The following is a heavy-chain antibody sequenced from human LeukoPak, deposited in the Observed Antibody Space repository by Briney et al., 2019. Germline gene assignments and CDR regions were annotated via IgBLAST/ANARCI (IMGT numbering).Heavy chain of an antibody. CDR1: GFTFSNYW. J-gene: IGHJ1*01. D-gene: IGHD5-18*01. CDR3: ARGGSSRYSFGFG. CDR2: INTDGSDT. Sequence: GGSLRLSCAASGFTFSNYWMHWVRQGPGKGLVWVSRINTDGSDTTYTDSVKGRFTVSRDNAKNTLYLQMNSLRAEDTAVYYCARGGSSRYSFGFGWGQGTLVTVSS. V-gene: IGHV3-74*01.